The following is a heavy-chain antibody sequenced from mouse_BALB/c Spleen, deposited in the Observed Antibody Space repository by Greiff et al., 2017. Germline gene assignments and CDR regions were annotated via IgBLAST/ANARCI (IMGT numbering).Heavy chain of an antibody. CDR2: ISSGGSYT. CDR1: GFTFSSYT. D-gene: IGHD1-2*01. Sequence: EVKLMESGGGLVKPGGSLKLSCAASGFTFSSYTMSWVRQTPEKRLEWVATISSGGSYTYYPDSVKGRFTISRDNAKNTLYLQMSSLKSEDTAMYYCTREELRLRAMDYWGQGTSVTVSS. J-gene: IGHJ4*01. CDR3: TREELRLRAMDY. V-gene: IGHV5-6-4*01.